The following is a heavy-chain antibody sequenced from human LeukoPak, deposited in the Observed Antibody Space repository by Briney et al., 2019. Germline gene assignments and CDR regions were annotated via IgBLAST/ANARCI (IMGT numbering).Heavy chain of an antibody. CDR1: GGTFSSYT. D-gene: IGHD2-21*01. Sequence: SVKVSCKASGGTFSSYTISWVRQAPGQGLEWMGRIIPILGIANYAQKFQGRVTITADKSTSTAYMELSSPRSEDTAVYYCARGSSGGESIDYWGQGTLVTVSS. CDR2: IIPILGIA. J-gene: IGHJ4*02. V-gene: IGHV1-69*02. CDR3: ARGSSGGESIDY.